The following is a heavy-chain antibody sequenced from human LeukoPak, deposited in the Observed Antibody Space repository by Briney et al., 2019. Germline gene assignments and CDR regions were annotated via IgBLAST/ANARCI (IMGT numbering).Heavy chain of an antibody. CDR3: ARDQGYDYVWGSNRYGY. D-gene: IGHD3-16*02. Sequence: AGGSQRLSCAASGFTFNSHAMSWVRQAPGKGLEWVSAISGGGGSTYYADFVKGRFTISRDNSKNTLSLQMNSLRVEDTAVYYCARDQGYDYVWGSNRYGYWGQGTLVTVSS. V-gene: IGHV3-23*01. CDR2: ISGGGGST. CDR1: GFTFNSHA. J-gene: IGHJ4*02.